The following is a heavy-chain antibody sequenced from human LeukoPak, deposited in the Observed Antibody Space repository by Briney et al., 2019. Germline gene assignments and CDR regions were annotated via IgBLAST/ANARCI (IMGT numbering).Heavy chain of an antibody. CDR1: GGSISSSSYY. V-gene: IGHV4-39*07. CDR3: ASLVGASAHY. J-gene: IGHJ4*02. D-gene: IGHD1-26*01. Sequence: PSETLSLTCTVSGGSISSSSYYWGWIRQPPGKGLEWIGSIYHSGSTYYNPSLKSRVTISVDTSKNQFSLKLSSVTAADTAVYYCASLVGASAHYWGQGTLVTVSS. CDR2: IYHSGST.